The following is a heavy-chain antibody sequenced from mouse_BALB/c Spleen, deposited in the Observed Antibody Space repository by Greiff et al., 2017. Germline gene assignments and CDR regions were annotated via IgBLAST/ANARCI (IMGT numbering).Heavy chain of an antibody. CDR1: GYTFTDYA. Sequence: VHLVESGAELVRPGVSVKISCKGSGYTFTDYAMHWVKQSHAKSLEWIGVISTYYGDASYNQKFKGKATMTVDKSSSTAYMELARLTSEDSAIYYCARRTTAIAMDYWGQGTSVTVSS. D-gene: IGHD1-2*01. J-gene: IGHJ4*01. CDR3: ARRTTAIAMDY. CDR2: ISTYYGDA. V-gene: IGHV1S137*01.